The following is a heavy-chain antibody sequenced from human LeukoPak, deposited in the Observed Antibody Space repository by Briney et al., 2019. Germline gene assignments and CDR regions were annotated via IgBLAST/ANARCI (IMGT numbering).Heavy chain of an antibody. CDR1: GFDIRHYY. J-gene: IGHJ4*02. D-gene: IGHD4-17*01. V-gene: IGHV3-7*05. CDR3: ARASNDYGDYDKDY. CDR2: IRHDGSNI. Sequence: PGGSLRLSCVASGFDIRHYYMSWVRQAPGKGLEWVADIRHDGSNIYNVDSVRGRFTISRDNAKNSLYLQMNSLRGEDTAVYYCARASNDYGDYDKDYWGQGTLVTVSS.